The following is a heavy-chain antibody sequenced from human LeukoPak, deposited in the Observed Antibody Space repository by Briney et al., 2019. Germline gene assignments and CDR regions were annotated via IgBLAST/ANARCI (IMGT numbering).Heavy chain of an antibody. D-gene: IGHD6-19*01. CDR2: IRISGGTI. Sequence: GGSLRLFCAASGFTFSSYEMKWVGQAPGKGLEWVSFIRISGGTIYYADSVKGRFTITRDNAKNSLYLQMISLRAEVTVFYYCARTVAGLPLDAFDIWGQGTMVTVSS. CDR3: ARTVAGLPLDAFDI. J-gene: IGHJ3*02. V-gene: IGHV3-48*03. CDR1: GFTFSSYE.